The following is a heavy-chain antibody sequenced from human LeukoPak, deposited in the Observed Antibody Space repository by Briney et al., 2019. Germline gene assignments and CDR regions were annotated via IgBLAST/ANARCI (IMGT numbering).Heavy chain of an antibody. CDR3: ARDKLTGDSYFDN. D-gene: IGHD7-27*01. Sequence: PGGSLRLSCAASGFTFSTYWMSWVRQAPGKGLEWVGNIRQDGREKYYVDSVKGRFTISRDNAKNSLYLQLNSLRAEDTAVYYCARDKLTGDSYFDNWGQGTLVTVSS. CDR1: GFTFSTYW. J-gene: IGHJ4*02. CDR2: IRQDGREK. V-gene: IGHV3-7*05.